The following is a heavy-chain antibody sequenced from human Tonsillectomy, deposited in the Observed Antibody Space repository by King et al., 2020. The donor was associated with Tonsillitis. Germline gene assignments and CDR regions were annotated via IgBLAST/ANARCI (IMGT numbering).Heavy chain of an antibody. Sequence: TLKESGPTLVKPTQTLTLTCTFSGFSLSTSGVGVGWSRQPPGKALEWLALIYWDDDKRYSPSLKSRLTITKNTSKNQVFITMTNMDPVDTATYYCAHCMSLYCSSTRCYGAWFDPWGQGTLVTVSS. CDR1: GFSLSTSGVG. J-gene: IGHJ5*02. V-gene: IGHV2-5*02. CDR3: AHCMSLYCSSTRCYGAWFDP. CDR2: IYWDDDK. D-gene: IGHD2-2*01.